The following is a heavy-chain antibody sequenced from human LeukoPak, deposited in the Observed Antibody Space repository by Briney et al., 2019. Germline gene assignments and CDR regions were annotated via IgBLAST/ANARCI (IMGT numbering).Heavy chain of an antibody. CDR3: EGLLGYCSSTSCRTFDY. Sequence: GGSLRLSCAASGFTFSSYAMSWVRQAPGKGLEWVSAISGSGGSTYYADSVKGRFTISRDNSKNTLYLQMNSLRAEDTAVYYCEGLLGYCSSTSCRTFDYWGQGTLVTVSS. J-gene: IGHJ4*02. CDR1: GFTFSSYA. CDR2: ISGSGGST. V-gene: IGHV3-23*01. D-gene: IGHD2-2*01.